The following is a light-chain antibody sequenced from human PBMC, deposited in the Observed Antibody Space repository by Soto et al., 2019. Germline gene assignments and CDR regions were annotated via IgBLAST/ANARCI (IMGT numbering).Light chain of an antibody. CDR1: QSILYSSNNKNY. Sequence: DIVMTQSPDSLAVSLGERTTINCKSSQSILYSSNNKNYLAWYQQKPGQPPKLLIYWASTRESGVPDRFSGSGSGTAFTLTISSLQAEDVAVYYCQQYYTTPRTFGQGTKVGIK. J-gene: IGKJ1*01. CDR3: QQYYTTPRT. CDR2: WAS. V-gene: IGKV4-1*01.